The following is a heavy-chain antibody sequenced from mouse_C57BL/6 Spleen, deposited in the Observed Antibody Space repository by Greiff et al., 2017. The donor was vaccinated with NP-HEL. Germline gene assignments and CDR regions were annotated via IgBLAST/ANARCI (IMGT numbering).Heavy chain of an antibody. CDR1: GYAFSSSW. CDR2: IYPGDGDT. Sequence: QVQLKESGPELVKPGASVKISCKASGYAFSSSWMNWVKQRPGKGLEWIGRIYPGDGDTNYNGKFKGKATLTADKSSSTAYMQLSSLTSEDSAVYFCARGKDGYQFAYWGQGTLVTVSA. D-gene: IGHD2-3*01. CDR3: ARGKDGYQFAY. J-gene: IGHJ3*01. V-gene: IGHV1-82*01.